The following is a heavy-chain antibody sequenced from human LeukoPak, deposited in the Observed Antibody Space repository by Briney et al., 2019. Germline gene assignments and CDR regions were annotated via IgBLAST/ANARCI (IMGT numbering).Heavy chain of an antibody. D-gene: IGHD4-17*01. CDR3: ARVFFDYGDSGGIDP. V-gene: IGHV1-69*13. J-gene: IGHJ5*02. CDR2: IIPIFGTA. CDR1: GGTFSSYA. Sequence: ASVKVSCKASGGTFSSYAISWVRQAPGQGLEWMGGIIPIFGTANYAQKFQGRVTITADESASTAYMELSSPRSEDTAVYYCARVFFDYGDSGGIDPWGQGTLVTVSS.